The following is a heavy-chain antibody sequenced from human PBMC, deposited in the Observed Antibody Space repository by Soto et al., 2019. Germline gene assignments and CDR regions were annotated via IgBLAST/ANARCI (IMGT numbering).Heavy chain of an antibody. V-gene: IGHV4-34*01. CDR3: ARVGSSGWYDFWFDP. CDR2: INHSGST. D-gene: IGHD6-19*01. CDR1: GGSFSGYY. Sequence: TSETLSLTCAVYGGSFSGYYWSWIRQPPGKGLEWIGEINHSGSTNYNPSLKSRVTISVDTSKNQFSLKLSSVTAADTAVYYCARVGSSGWYDFWFDPWGQGTLVTVSS. J-gene: IGHJ5*02.